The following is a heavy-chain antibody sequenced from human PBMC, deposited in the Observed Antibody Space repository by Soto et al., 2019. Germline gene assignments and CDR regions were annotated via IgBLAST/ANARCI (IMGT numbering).Heavy chain of an antibody. Sequence: ASVKVSCKASGYTFTSYGISWVRQAPGQGLEWMGWISAYNGNTNYAQKLQGRVTMTTDTSTSTAYMELRSLRSDDTAVYYCARDVRVGPAATAQVADWFDPWGQGTLVTVSS. V-gene: IGHV1-18*01. CDR3: ARDVRVGPAATAQVADWFDP. CDR2: ISAYNGNT. CDR1: GYTFTSYG. D-gene: IGHD2-2*01. J-gene: IGHJ5*02.